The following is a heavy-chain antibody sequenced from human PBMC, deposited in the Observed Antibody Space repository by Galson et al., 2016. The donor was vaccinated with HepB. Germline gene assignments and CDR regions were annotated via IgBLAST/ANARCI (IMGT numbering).Heavy chain of an antibody. CDR3: VTCSDGTCYWGFDH. D-gene: IGHD2-15*01. CDR1: GYTFSNYY. CDR2: INPSGDST. V-gene: IGHV1-46*03. Sequence: SVKVSCKASGYTFSNYYMHWVRQAPGQGLEWMGIINPSGDSTNYAQKFQGRVTMTRDTSTSTIYMELSSLRSEDTAVYYCVTCSDGTCYWGFDHWGQGTLVTVSS. J-gene: IGHJ4*02.